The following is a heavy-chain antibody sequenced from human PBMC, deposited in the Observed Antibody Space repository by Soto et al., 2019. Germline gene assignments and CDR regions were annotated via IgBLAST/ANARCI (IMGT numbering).Heavy chain of an antibody. CDR1: GDSLRNLY. J-gene: IGHJ4*02. Sequence: PSETLSLTCSVSGDSLRNLYWSWIRQPPGSRLEWLGHIFYSGDTSSYNPSLKSRVSMSVDTSKNQFSLKLRSVSADDTAVYFCARVSYFRGFDWLFAFDSWGQGALVTVSS. V-gene: IGHV4-59*11. CDR3: ARVSYFRGFDWLFAFDS. CDR2: IFYSGDT. D-gene: IGHD3-9*01.